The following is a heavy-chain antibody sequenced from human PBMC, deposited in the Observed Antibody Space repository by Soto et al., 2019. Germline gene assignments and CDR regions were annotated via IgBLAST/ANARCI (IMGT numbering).Heavy chain of an antibody. CDR3: ARGGYDLWSGYYTFDY. Sequence: ASVKVSCKASGYAFTGYYMHWVRQAPGQGLEWMGWINPNSGGTNYAQKFQGWVTMTRDTSISTAYMELSRLRSDDTAVYYCARGGYDLWSGYYTFDYWGQGTLVTVSS. CDR1: GYAFTGYY. J-gene: IGHJ4*02. V-gene: IGHV1-2*04. CDR2: INPNSGGT. D-gene: IGHD3-3*01.